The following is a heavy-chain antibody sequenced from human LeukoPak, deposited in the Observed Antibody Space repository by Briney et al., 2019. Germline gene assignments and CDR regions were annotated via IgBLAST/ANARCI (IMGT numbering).Heavy chain of an antibody. V-gene: IGHV4-59*01. CDR2: IYYSGST. D-gene: IGHD5-24*01. CDR3: ARGRTATMPFDY. CDR1: GGSFSGYY. J-gene: IGHJ4*02. Sequence: SETLSLTCAVYGGSFSGYYWSWIRQPPGKGLEWIGYIYYSGSTNYNPSLKSRVTVSVDTSKNQFSLKLSSVTAADTAVYYCARGRTATMPFDYWGQGTLVTVSS.